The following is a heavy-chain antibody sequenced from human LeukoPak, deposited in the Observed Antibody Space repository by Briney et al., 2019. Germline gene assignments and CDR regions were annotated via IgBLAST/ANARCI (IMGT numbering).Heavy chain of an antibody. CDR1: GYTFTGYY. CDR3: ATERLRSLYCFNY. CDR2: INPNSGGT. V-gene: IGHV1-2*02. D-gene: IGHD4-17*01. Sequence: ASVKVSCKASGYTFTGYYMHWVRQAPGQGLEWMGWINPNSGGTNYAQKFQGRVTMTRDTCINTAYMERSRLRSDDRAVYYCATERLRSLYCFNYWGQGTLVTVSS. J-gene: IGHJ4*02.